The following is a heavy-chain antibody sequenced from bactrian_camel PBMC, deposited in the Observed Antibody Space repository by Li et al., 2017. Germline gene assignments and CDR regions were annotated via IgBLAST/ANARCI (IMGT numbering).Heavy chain of an antibody. CDR3: VAHGDASLGCGVLGASAGFSY. V-gene: IGHV3S55*01. D-gene: IGHD7*01. Sequence: QLVESGGGSVNAGGSLTLSCEASGPTLSSASMAWFRQAPGKDREGVASITSGGIPAYTDAVKGRFTISRDLAKNSLNLHMHDLKPEDTAMYYCVAHGDASLGCGVLGASAGFSYWGQGTQVTVS. CDR1: GPTLSSAS. CDR2: ITSGGIP. J-gene: IGHJ4*01.